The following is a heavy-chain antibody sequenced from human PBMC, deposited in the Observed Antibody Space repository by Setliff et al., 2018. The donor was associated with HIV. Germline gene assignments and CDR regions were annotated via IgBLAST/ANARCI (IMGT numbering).Heavy chain of an antibody. J-gene: IGHJ6*03. CDR2: VRPYHADK. V-gene: IGHV1-2*02. Sequence: GASVKVSCKASGFTFSDYYMHWVRQAPGQGLEWMGWVRPYHADKNYAQKFQGRVTMTSDTSISTAYLELSGLTSDDTAIYYCARDRAYCSSGSCYRPLVYYFYYMDVWGTGTTVTVSS. CDR3: ARDRAYCSSGSCYRPLVYYFYYMDV. CDR1: GFTFSDYY. D-gene: IGHD2-15*01.